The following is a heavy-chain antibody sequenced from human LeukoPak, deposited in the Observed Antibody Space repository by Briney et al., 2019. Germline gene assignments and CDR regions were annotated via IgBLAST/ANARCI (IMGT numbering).Heavy chain of an antibody. V-gene: IGHV4-4*09. D-gene: IGHD1-1*01. Sequence: SETLSLTCTVSGGSISSYYWSRIRQPPGKGLEWIGYIYTSGSTNYNPSLKSRVTISVDTSKNQFSLKLSSVTAADTAVYYCARFPNWNPKGFVPWGQGTLVTVSS. J-gene: IGHJ5*02. CDR3: ARFPNWNPKGFVP. CDR2: IYTSGST. CDR1: GGSISSYY.